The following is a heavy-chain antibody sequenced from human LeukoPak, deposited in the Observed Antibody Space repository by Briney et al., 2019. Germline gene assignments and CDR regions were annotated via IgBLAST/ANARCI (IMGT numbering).Heavy chain of an antibody. J-gene: IGHJ4*02. CDR3: AKRVPYSSSSVYFDF. CDR1: GFTFSTYG. Sequence: PGGSLRLSCAASGFTFSTYGMNWVRQAPGKGLGWVSSISDDGKSTYYVDSVKGRFTVSRDNSKNTLYLQMNSLRAEDSAVYYCAKRVPYSSSSVYFDFWGQGTLVTVSS. V-gene: IGHV3-23*01. D-gene: IGHD6-6*01. CDR2: ISDDGKST.